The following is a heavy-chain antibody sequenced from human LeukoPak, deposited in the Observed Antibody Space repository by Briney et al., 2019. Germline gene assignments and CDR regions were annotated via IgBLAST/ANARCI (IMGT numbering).Heavy chain of an antibody. CDR3: VRGPYALF. CDR2: IKQDGTEK. D-gene: IGHD2-2*01. V-gene: IGHV3-7*01. Sequence: PGGSLRLPCAASGFTFSDYWLSWVRQAPGKGLEWVANIKQDGTEKNYVDSVKGRFTISRDNARNSLYLQMNSLRAEDTAVYYCVRGPYALFWGQGTLVSVSS. J-gene: IGHJ4*02. CDR1: GFTFSDYW.